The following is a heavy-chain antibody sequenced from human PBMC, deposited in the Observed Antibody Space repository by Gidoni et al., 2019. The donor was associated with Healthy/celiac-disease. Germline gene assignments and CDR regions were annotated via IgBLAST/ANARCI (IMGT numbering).Heavy chain of an antibody. CDR1: GGSISSSNW. J-gene: IGHJ5*02. D-gene: IGHD3-3*01. CDR2: IYHSGST. Sequence: QVQLQESGPGLVKPSGTLSLTCAVSGGSISSSNWWSWVRQPPGKGLEWIGEIYHSGSTNYNPSLKSRVTISVDKSKNQFSLKLSSVTAADTAVYYCARGRGVWSGYYRYNWFDPWGQGTLVTVSS. CDR3: ARGRGVWSGYYRYNWFDP. V-gene: IGHV4-4*02.